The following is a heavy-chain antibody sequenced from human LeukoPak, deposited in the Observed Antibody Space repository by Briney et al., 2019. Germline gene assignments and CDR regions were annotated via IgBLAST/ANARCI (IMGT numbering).Heavy chain of an antibody. D-gene: IGHD6-13*01. V-gene: IGHV3-48*01. CDR2: ISGSSGII. CDR1: GFTFNTYT. CDR3: AKAAAAPGFDF. Sequence: PGGSLRLSCAASGFTFNTYTMNWVRQAPGKGLEWVSYISGSSGIIDYADSVRGRFTISRDNSKNTIYLQMNSLRAEDTALYYCAKAAAAPGFDFWGQGTLVTVSS. J-gene: IGHJ4*02.